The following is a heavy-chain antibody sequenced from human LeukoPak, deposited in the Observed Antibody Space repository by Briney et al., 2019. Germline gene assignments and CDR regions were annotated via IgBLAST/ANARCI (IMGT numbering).Heavy chain of an antibody. J-gene: IGHJ4*02. CDR2: ISSSTSTI. Sequence: GGSLRLSCAASGFTFSSYTMNWVRQPPGKRLEWVSSISSSTSTIHYADSVKGRFTIFRDNAKNSLYRQMNSLRAEDTAVYFCARDYYGDYYFDYWGQGTLVTVSS. CDR3: ARDYYGDYYFDY. CDR1: GFTFSSYT. V-gene: IGHV3-48*01. D-gene: IGHD4-17*01.